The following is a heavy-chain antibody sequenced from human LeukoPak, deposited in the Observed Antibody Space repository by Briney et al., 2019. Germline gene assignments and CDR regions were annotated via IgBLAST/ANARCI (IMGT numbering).Heavy chain of an antibody. V-gene: IGHV4-39*01. Sequence: KASETLSLTCTVSGGSISSSSYYWGWIRQPPGKGLEWIGSIYYSGSTYYNPSLKSRVTISVDTSKIQFSLKLSSVTAADTAVYYCAGYCSSTSCPDMQGYYYYGMDVWGQGTLVTVSS. CDR1: GGSISSSSYY. D-gene: IGHD2-2*01. J-gene: IGHJ6*02. CDR2: IYYSGST. CDR3: AGYCSSTSCPDMQGYYYYGMDV.